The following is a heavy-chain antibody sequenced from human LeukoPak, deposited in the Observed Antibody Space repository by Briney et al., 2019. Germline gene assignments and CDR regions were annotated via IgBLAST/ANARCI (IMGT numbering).Heavy chain of an antibody. CDR1: GFTFSSYA. CDR3: ARGIPSGYGGSFDC. V-gene: IGHV3-48*04. J-gene: IGHJ4*02. D-gene: IGHD4-23*01. CDR2: ISSSGSTI. Sequence: PPGGSLRLSCAASGFTFSSYAMSWVRQAPGKGLEWVSAISSSGSTIYYADSVKGRFTISRDNAKNSLYLQMNSLRAEDTAVYYCARGIPSGYGGSFDCWGQGTLVTVSS.